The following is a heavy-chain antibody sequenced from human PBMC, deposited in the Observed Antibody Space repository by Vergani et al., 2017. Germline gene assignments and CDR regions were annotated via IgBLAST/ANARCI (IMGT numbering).Heavy chain of an antibody. CDR3: TTEVYSSFGVV. CDR1: GFTFSSYE. V-gene: IGHV3-15*01. Sequence: EVQLVESGGGLVQPGGSLRLSCAASGFTFSSYEMNWVRQAPGKGLEWVGRIKSKTDGGTTDYAAPVKGRFTISRDDSKNTLYLQMNSLKTEDTAVYYCTTEVYSSFGVVWGQGTLVTVSS. D-gene: IGHD6-6*01. J-gene: IGHJ4*02. CDR2: IKSKTDGGTT.